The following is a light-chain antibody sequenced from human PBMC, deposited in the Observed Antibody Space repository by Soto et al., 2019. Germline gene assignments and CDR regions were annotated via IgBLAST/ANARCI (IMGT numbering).Light chain of an antibody. J-gene: IGLJ1*01. CDR3: NSYTSNNSRV. V-gene: IGLV2-14*01. CDR1: SRDVGAYSS. Sequence: QPCLTQPASVSSSPGQSITISCTGTSRDVGAYSSVSWYQQHPGKAPNLMIFEVSNRPSGVSNRFSGSKSGNTASLAISGLQAEDEADYYCNSYTSNNSRVFGTGAKVTVL. CDR2: EVS.